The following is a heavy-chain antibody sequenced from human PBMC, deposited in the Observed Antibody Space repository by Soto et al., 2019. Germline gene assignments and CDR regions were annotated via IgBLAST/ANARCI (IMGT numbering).Heavy chain of an antibody. V-gene: IGHV4-59*02. J-gene: IGHJ5*02. CDR3: ARPHGGSSGWDNWFDP. CDR2: VNNNGNT. D-gene: IGHD6-25*01. CDR1: GGSVSGYH. Sequence: SETLSLTCNVSGGSVSGYHWSWIRQPPGKGLEWIGYVNNNGNTDYNPSLESRVTISVDTSKNQFSLKLSSVTAADTAVYYCARPHGGSSGWDNWFDPWGQGTLVTVSP.